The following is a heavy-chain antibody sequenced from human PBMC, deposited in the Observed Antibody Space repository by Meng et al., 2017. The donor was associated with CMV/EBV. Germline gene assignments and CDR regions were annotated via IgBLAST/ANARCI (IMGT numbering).Heavy chain of an antibody. Sequence: VQPHQLGEGLLKPSETLSLTCAVYGGSFSGYYWSWIRQPPGKGLEWIGEINHSGSTNYNPSLKSRVTISVDTSKNQFSLKLSSVTAADTAVYYCARVWDSGWDYWGQGTLVTVSS. CDR3: ARVWDSGWDY. J-gene: IGHJ4*02. V-gene: IGHV4-34*01. CDR1: GGSFSGYY. CDR2: INHSGST. D-gene: IGHD3-22*01.